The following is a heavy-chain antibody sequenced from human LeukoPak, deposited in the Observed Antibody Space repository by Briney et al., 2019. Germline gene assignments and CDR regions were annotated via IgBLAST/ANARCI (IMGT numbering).Heavy chain of an antibody. Sequence: GSLRLSCAVSGFTVSSIYMGWVRQAPGKGLEWVSIIYSDGNTYYGDSVKGRFTLSRDSSRNTLYLQMNSLTVDDTAVYYCAGDTHSSSWYDHWGQGTLVTVSS. CDR2: IYSDGNT. CDR3: AGDTHSSSWYDH. CDR1: GFTVSSIY. D-gene: IGHD6-19*01. J-gene: IGHJ5*02. V-gene: IGHV3-53*01.